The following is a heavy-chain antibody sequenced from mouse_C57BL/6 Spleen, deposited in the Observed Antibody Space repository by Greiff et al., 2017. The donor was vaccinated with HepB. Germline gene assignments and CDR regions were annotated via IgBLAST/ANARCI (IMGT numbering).Heavy chain of an antibody. CDR2: ISDGGSYT. V-gene: IGHV5-4*01. CDR3: ARDGYDYDGFDY. D-gene: IGHD2-4*01. CDR1: GFTFSSYA. J-gene: IGHJ2*01. Sequence: EVKLVESGGGLVKPGGSLKLSCAASGFTFSSYAMSWVRQTPEKRLEWVATISDGGSYTYYPDNVKGRFTISRDNAKNNLYLQMSHLKSEDTAMYYCARDGYDYDGFDYWGQGTTLTVSS.